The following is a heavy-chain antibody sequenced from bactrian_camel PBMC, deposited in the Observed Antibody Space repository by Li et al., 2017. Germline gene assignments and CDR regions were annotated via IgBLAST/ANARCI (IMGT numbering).Heavy chain of an antibody. V-gene: IGHV3S40*01. CDR3: AGTTGWGGWSPGYNY. CDR2: IVQGGDST. CDR1: GYSNSRDC. Sequence: VQLVESGGGSVQAGGSLRLSCTASGYSNSRDCMGWFRQVPGKGLEWVSAIVQGGDSTYYTDSLKGRFTISRDNAKNTVYLQLNSLKTEDMAMYYCAGTTGWGGWSPGYNYWGQGTQVTVS. D-gene: IGHD5*01. J-gene: IGHJ4*01.